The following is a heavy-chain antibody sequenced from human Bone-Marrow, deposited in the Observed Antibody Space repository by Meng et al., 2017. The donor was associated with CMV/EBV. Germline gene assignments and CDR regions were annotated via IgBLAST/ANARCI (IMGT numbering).Heavy chain of an antibody. V-gene: IGHV3-7*01. CDR1: GFTFTNYW. D-gene: IGHD7-27*01. J-gene: IGHJ4*02. CDR3: AREYWGPEY. CDR2: IKQAGSVK. Sequence: GESLKISCSASGFTFTNYWMTWVRQAPGKVLEWVANIKQAGSVKHYVDSVKGRFTMSRDNAKNSVYLQMSGLRAEDTAVYYCAREYWGPEYWGQGTLVTVS.